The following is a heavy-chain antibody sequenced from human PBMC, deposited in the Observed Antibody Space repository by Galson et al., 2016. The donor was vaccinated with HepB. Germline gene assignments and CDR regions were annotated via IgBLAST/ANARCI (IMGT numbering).Heavy chain of an antibody. CDR2: INTNAGNP. Sequence: SVKVSCKASGYTFTNYALNWVRQAPGQGLEWMGWINTNAGNPTYAQGFTGRFVFSLDTSVSTAYLQISRLTAEDTAMYYCARGRGSVAVAGTITLYYFDYWGQGTLVTVSS. D-gene: IGHD6-19*01. V-gene: IGHV7-4-1*02. CDR3: ARGRGSVAVAGTITLYYFDY. J-gene: IGHJ4*02. CDR1: GYTFTNYA.